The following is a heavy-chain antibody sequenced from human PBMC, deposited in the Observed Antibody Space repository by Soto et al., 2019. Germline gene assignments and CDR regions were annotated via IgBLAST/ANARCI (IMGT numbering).Heavy chain of an antibody. CDR2: IYYSGST. Sequence: TLSLTCTVSGGSVSSGSYYWSWIRQPSGKGLEWIGYIYYSGSTNYNPSLKSRVTISVDTSKNQFSLKLSSVTAADTAVYYCAREIYDILTGSPGGWFDPWGQGTLVTVSS. D-gene: IGHD3-9*01. CDR3: AREIYDILTGSPGGWFDP. CDR1: GGSVSSGSYY. J-gene: IGHJ5*02. V-gene: IGHV4-61*01.